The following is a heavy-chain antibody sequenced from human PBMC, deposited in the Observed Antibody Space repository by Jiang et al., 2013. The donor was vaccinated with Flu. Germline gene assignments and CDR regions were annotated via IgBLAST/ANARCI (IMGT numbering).Heavy chain of an antibody. D-gene: IGHD4-17*01. V-gene: IGHV4-34*01. CDR1: GGSISSYY. CDR3: ARGLNGDYEYLQTFDY. J-gene: IGHJ4*02. Sequence: LLKPSETLSLTCTVSGGSISSYYWSWIRQPPGKGLEWIGEINHSGSTNYNPSLKSRVTISVDTSKNQFSLKLSSVTAADTAVYYCARGLNGDYEYLQTFDYWGQGTLVTVSS. CDR2: INHSGST.